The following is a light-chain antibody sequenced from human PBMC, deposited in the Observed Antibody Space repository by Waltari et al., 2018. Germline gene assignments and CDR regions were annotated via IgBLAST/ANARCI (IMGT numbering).Light chain of an antibody. J-gene: IGLJ3*02. Sequence: SYELTQPPSVSVSPGQTARITCSGDALPKKYAYWYQQKSGQAPVLVIYEDIKRPTGIPERFPGSSSGTTATLTISGAHVEDEADYYCYSTDFSGHDRVFGGGTKLTVL. V-gene: IGLV3-10*01. CDR1: ALPKKY. CDR3: YSTDFSGHDRV. CDR2: EDI.